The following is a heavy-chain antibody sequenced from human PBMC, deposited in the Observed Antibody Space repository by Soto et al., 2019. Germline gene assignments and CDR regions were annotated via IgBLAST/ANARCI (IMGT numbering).Heavy chain of an antibody. V-gene: IGHV2-26*01. J-gene: IGHJ5*02. CDR1: GLSITDSEMG. CDR3: ARRHLAVAVSPWFDP. Sequence: QVTLKESGPVLVKPTETLTLICTVSGLSITDSEMGVSWIRQPPGQPLEWLAHIDSSGEKSYRTFLKSRLASSKDTSKSQIVLTMTNMDPADTATYYCARRHLAVAVSPWFDPWGQGIPVTVSS. D-gene: IGHD6-19*01. CDR2: IDSSGEK.